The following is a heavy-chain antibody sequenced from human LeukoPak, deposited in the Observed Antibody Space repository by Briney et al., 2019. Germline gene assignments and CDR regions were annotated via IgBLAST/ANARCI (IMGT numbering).Heavy chain of an antibody. Sequence: SGGSLRLSCAASGFTFSSYGMHWVRQAPGKGLEWVAVIRYDGSNKYYADSVKGRFTISRDNSKNTLYLQMNSLRAEDTAVYYCAKDHGIAAAGEDYYYYYYMDVWGKGTTVTISS. CDR1: GFTFSSYG. D-gene: IGHD6-13*01. V-gene: IGHV3-30*02. J-gene: IGHJ6*03. CDR2: IRYDGSNK. CDR3: AKDHGIAAAGEDYYYYYYMDV.